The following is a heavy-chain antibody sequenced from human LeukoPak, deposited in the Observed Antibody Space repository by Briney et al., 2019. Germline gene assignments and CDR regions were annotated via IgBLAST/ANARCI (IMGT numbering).Heavy chain of an antibody. J-gene: IGHJ4*02. Sequence: GGSLRLSCAASGFSFSSYGMHWVRQAPGKGLEWVAVISYDGSNKYYADSVKGRFTISRDNSKNTLYLQMNSLRAEDTAVYYCAKDPARYCSGGSCYLDYWGQGTLVTVSS. CDR2: ISYDGSNK. D-gene: IGHD2-15*01. CDR3: AKDPARYCSGGSCYLDY. V-gene: IGHV3-30*18. CDR1: GFSFSSYG.